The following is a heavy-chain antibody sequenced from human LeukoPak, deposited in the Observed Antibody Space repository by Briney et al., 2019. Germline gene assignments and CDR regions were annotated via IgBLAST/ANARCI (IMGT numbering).Heavy chain of an antibody. J-gene: IGHJ6*02. D-gene: IGHD6-19*01. CDR3: ARDLRWLVRNYYYGMHV. Sequence: GASVKVSCKASGYTFTAYYMHWVRQAPGQGLEWMGWINPNSGDTNYAQKFQGGVTMTRDTSISTVYMELSRLRSDDTAVYYCARDLRWLVRNYYYGMHVWAQGPTVTVSS. CDR2: INPNSGDT. V-gene: IGHV1-2*02. CDR1: GYTFTAYY.